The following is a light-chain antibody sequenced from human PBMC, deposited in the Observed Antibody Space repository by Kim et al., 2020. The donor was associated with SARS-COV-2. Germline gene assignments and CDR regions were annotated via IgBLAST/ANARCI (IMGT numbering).Light chain of an antibody. CDR1: QSISSY. V-gene: IGKV1-39*01. CDR3: QQSSSTPPWT. CDR2: AAS. Sequence: SVGDRVTITRRAGQSISSYLNWYQQKPGKAPKLLIYAASSLQRGVPSRFSGSGSGTDFTITISSLQPEDFATYYCQQSSSTPPWTFGQGTKVDIK. J-gene: IGKJ1*01.